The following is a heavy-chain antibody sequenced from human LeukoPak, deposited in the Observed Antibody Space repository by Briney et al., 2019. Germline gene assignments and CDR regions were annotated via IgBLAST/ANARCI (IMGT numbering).Heavy chain of an antibody. CDR3: ARDPGAAADYYYYYYMDV. V-gene: IGHV4-61*02. Sequence: SQTLSLTCTVSGDSISSGSYYWSWIRQPAGKGLEWIERIYTSGSTNYNPSLKSRVTISVDTSKNQFSLKLSSVTAADTAVYYCARDPGAAADYYYYYYMDVWGKGTAVTVSS. D-gene: IGHD6-13*01. J-gene: IGHJ6*03. CDR1: GDSISSGSYY. CDR2: IYTSGST.